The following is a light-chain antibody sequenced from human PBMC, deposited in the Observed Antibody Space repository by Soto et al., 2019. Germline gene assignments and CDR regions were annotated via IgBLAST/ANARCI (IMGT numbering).Light chain of an antibody. CDR2: AAS. J-gene: IGKJ1*01. CDR1: QSVSSSY. Sequence: EVELTQSPGTLSLSPGERATLSCRASQSVSSSYLAWYQQKPGQAPRLLIYAASSRATGIPDRFSGSGSGTDFTLTISRLEPGDFAVYYCQQYGNSPQTFGQGTKVEIK. CDR3: QQYGNSPQT. V-gene: IGKV3-20*01.